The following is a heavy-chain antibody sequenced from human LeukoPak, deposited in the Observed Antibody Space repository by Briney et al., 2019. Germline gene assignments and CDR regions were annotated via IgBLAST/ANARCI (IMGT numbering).Heavy chain of an antibody. CDR1: GFTFSRYA. V-gene: IGHV3-30*04. D-gene: IGHD1-26*01. J-gene: IGHJ6*02. Sequence: PGRSLRLPCAASGFTFSRYAMHWVRQAPGKGLEWVAGISYDGNSEYYADSVKGRFTISRDTSKNMMYLQMNSLRAEDTAVYYCARVCKEWELNNGLDVWGQGTTVTVSS. CDR2: ISYDGNSE. CDR3: ARVCKEWELNNGLDV.